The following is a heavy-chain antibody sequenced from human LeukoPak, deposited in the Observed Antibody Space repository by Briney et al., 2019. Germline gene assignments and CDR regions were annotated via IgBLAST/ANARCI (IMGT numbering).Heavy chain of an antibody. CDR3: ARDYDILTGYLSYYYYYGMDV. D-gene: IGHD3-9*01. J-gene: IGHJ6*02. CDR2: IYSGGST. Sequence: GGSLRLSCAASGFTVSSNYMNWVRQAPGKGLEWVSVIYSGGSTYYADSVKGRFTISRDNSKNTLYLQMNSLRAEDTAVYYCARDYDILTGYLSYYYYYGMDVWGQGTTVTVSS. V-gene: IGHV3-66*01. CDR1: GFTVSSNY.